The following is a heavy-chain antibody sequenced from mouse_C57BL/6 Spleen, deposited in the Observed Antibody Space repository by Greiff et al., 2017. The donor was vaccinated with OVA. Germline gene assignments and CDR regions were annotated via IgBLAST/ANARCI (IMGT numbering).Heavy chain of an antibody. CDR2: IYPSDSET. Sequence: QVQLQQPGAELVKPGSSVKLSCKASGYTFTSYWMDWVKQRPGQGLEWIGNIYPSDSETHYNQKFKDKATLTVDKSSSTAYMQLSSLTSEDSAVCYCAGDGGYHYLYFGYWGQGTTLTVSS. D-gene: IGHD1-2*01. CDR3: AGDGGYHYLYFGY. V-gene: IGHV1-61*01. CDR1: GYTFTSYW. J-gene: IGHJ2*01.